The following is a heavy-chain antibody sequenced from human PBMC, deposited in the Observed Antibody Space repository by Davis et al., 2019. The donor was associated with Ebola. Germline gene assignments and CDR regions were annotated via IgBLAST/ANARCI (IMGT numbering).Heavy chain of an antibody. D-gene: IGHD3-22*01. Sequence: GESLKISCKGSGYSFTSYWIGWVRQMPGKGLEWMGIIYPGDSDTRYSPSFQGQATISADKSISTAYLQWSSLKASDTAMYYCARRDDSSGYYLLFDYWGQGTLVTVSS. J-gene: IGHJ4*02. CDR2: IYPGDSDT. CDR1: GYSFTSYW. CDR3: ARRDDSSGYYLLFDY. V-gene: IGHV5-51*01.